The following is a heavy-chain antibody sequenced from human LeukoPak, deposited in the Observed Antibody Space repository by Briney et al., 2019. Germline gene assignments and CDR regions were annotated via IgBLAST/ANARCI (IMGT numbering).Heavy chain of an antibody. D-gene: IGHD6-6*01. J-gene: IGHJ4*02. Sequence: SETLSLTCAVYGGSFSGYYWSWIRQPPGKGLEWIGEINHSGSTNYNPSLKSRVTISVDTSKNQFSLKLSSVTAADTAVYYCARGYGYSSSFGPHYFDYWGQGTLVTVSS. CDR2: INHSGST. CDR1: GGSFSGYY. V-gene: IGHV4-34*01. CDR3: ARGYGYSSSFGPHYFDY.